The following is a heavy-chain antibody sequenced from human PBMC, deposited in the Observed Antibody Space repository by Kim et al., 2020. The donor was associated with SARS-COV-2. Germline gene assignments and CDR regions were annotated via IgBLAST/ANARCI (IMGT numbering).Heavy chain of an antibody. J-gene: IGHJ4*02. D-gene: IGHD5-18*01. CDR2: NT. CDR3: ARVQVDTFDY. V-gene: IGHV1-18*01. Sequence: NTNYAQKLQGRVTMTTDTSTSTAYMELRSLRSDDTAVYYCARVQVDTFDYWGQGTLVTVSS.